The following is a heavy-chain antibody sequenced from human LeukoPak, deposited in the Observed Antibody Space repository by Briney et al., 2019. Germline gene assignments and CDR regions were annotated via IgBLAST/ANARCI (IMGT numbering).Heavy chain of an antibody. CDR3: AKESRWLQGFDY. Sequence: GGSLRLSCAASGFSFDDFAMHWVRQAPGKGLEWVSGITWNGGTIDYADSVKGRFTISRDNAKNSLYLQMNSLRAEDTAVYYCAKESRWLQGFDYWGQGTLVTVSS. J-gene: IGHJ4*02. V-gene: IGHV3-9*01. CDR1: GFSFDDFA. D-gene: IGHD5-24*01. CDR2: ITWNGGTI.